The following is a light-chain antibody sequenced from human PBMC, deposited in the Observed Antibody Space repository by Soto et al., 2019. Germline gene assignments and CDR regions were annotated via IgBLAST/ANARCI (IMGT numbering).Light chain of an antibody. Sequence: DIHLTQSPSTLSASVGDRVTVTCRASQSISNWLAWYQLKPGKAPRLLIYKASTLETGVPSRFGGSGSGTEFTLTIRNLQPDDFATYFCQQFHTYPTFGGGTKVEIK. CDR3: QQFHTYPT. J-gene: IGKJ4*01. CDR1: QSISNW. CDR2: KAS. V-gene: IGKV1-5*03.